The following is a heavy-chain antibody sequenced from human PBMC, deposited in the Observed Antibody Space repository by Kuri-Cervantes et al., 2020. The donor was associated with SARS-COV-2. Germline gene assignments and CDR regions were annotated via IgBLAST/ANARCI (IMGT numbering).Heavy chain of an antibody. J-gene: IGHJ5*02. CDR3: ARSRTIAAHPENWFDP. CDR2: ISSSSSYI. CDR1: VFTFSSYS. V-gene: IGHV3-21*01. D-gene: IGHD6-6*01. Sequence: LTCAASVFTFSSYSMNCVRQAPGKGLEWVSSISSSSSYIYYADSVKDRFTISRDNAKNSLYLQMNSVRAEDTAVYYCARSRTIAAHPENWFDPWGQGTLVTVSS.